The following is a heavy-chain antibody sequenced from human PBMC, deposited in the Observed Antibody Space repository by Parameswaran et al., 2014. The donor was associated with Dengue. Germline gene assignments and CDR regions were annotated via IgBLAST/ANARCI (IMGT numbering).Heavy chain of an antibody. Sequence: VRQAPGKGLEWVSAISGSGGSTYYADSVKGRFTISRDNSKNTLYLQMNSLRAEDTAVYYCAKVEGRRDYYGLGAFDIWGQGTMVTVSS. V-gene: IGHV3-23*01. CDR3: AKVEGRRDYYGLGAFDI. J-gene: IGHJ3*02. CDR2: ISGSGGST. D-gene: IGHD3-10*01.